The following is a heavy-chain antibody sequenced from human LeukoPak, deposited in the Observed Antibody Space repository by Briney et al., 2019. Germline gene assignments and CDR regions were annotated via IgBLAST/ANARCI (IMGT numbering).Heavy chain of an antibody. Sequence: HPGRSLRLSCAASGFTFSSYGMHWVRQAPGKGLEWVAFIRYDGSNKYYADSVKGRFTISRDNAKNSLYLQMNSLRAEDTAVYYCAREDIVATVDYWGQGTLVTVSS. J-gene: IGHJ4*02. D-gene: IGHD5-12*01. CDR1: GFTFSSYG. CDR3: AREDIVATVDY. V-gene: IGHV3-33*01. CDR2: IRYDGSNK.